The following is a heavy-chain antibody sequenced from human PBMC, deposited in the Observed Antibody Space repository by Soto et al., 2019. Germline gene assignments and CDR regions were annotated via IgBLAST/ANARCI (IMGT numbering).Heavy chain of an antibody. CDR3: ASSGDYGAAYMDV. D-gene: IGHD4-17*01. CDR2: IYHGDSET. CDR1: GYSFTSYW. J-gene: IGHJ6*03. V-gene: IGHV5-51*01. Sequence: GESLKISCKGSGYSFTSYWIGWVRQMPGKGLEWMGIIYHGDSETRYSPSFQGQVTNSANKSISTAYLQWSSLKASDTAMYYCASSGDYGAAYMDVWGKGTTVTVSS.